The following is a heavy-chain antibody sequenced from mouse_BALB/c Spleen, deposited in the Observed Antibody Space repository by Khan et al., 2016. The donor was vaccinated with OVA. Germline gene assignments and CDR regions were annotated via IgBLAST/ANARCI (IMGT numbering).Heavy chain of an antibody. J-gene: IGHJ3*01. V-gene: IGHV5-4*02. D-gene: IGHD1-1*02. Sequence: EVELVESGGGLVKPGGSLKLSCAASGFTFSDYYMYWVRQTPEKRLEWVATISDGGTSTYYPDSVKGRFTISRDNAKNSLYLQMSSLKSEDTAIFYCVRAGYGAFAYWGQWTLVTVSA. CDR3: VRAGYGAFAY. CDR1: GFTFSDYY. CDR2: ISDGGTST.